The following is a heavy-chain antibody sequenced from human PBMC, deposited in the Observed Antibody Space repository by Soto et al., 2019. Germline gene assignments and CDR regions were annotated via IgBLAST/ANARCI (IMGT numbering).Heavy chain of an antibody. J-gene: IGHJ6*02. Sequence: SETRSFAETVPGGSISSGDYYWSWIRQPPGKGLEWIGYIYYSGSTYYNPSLKSRVTIPVDTSKNQFSLKLSSVTAADTAVYYCSVVVVPAAPGYYYGMDVWGQGTTVT. V-gene: IGHV4-30-4*01. CDR2: IYYSGST. CDR3: SVVVVPAAPGYYYGMDV. CDR1: GGSISSGDYY. D-gene: IGHD2-2*01.